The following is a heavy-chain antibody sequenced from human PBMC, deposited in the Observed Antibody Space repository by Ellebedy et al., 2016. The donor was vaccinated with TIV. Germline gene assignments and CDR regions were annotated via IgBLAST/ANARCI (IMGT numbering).Heavy chain of an antibody. CDR3: ARDRGRGEDC. J-gene: IGHJ4*02. D-gene: IGHD3-16*01. CDR2: IHYDGSV. Sequence: GESLKISCAASRFTFSSYAMNWVRQAPGKGLEWVANIHYDGSVKYSVEGRFTVSRDNARNSLYLQMNSLRDEDTAVYYCARDRGRGEDCWGQGTLVTVSS. V-gene: IGHV3-7*03. CDR1: RFTFSSYA.